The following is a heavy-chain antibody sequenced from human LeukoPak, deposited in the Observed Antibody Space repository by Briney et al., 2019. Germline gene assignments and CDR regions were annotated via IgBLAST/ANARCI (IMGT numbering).Heavy chain of an antibody. CDR3: ARGWSAAGYFDY. CDR2: IIPIFGTA. J-gene: IGHJ4*02. V-gene: IGHV1-69*05. D-gene: IGHD6-13*01. CDR1: GYTFTSYA. Sequence: SVKVSCKASGYTFTSYAISWVRQAPGQGLEWMGGIIPIFGTANYAQKFQGRVTITTDESTSTAYMELSSLRSEDTAVYYCARGWSAAGYFDYWGQGTLVTVSS.